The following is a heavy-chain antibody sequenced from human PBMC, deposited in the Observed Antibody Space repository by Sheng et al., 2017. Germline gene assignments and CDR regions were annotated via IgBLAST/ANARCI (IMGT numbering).Heavy chain of an antibody. CDR1: GGTFSSYA. CDR3: ARGGPGWVYCSGGSCSLDAFDI. J-gene: IGHJ3*02. V-gene: IGHV1-69*05. Sequence: QVQLVQSGAEVKKPGSSVKVSCKASGGTFSSYAISWVRQAPGQGLEWMGGIIPIFGTANYAQKFQGRVTITTDESTSTAYMELSSLRSEDTAVYYCARGGPGWVYCSGGSCSLDAFDIWGQGTMVTVSS. CDR2: IIPIFGTA. D-gene: IGHD2-15*01.